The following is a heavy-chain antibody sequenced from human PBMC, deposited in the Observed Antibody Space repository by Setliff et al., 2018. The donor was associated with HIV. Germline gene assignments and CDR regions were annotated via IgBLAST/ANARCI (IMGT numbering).Heavy chain of an antibody. D-gene: IGHD3-10*01. CDR2: VYPGDSDS. Sequence: GASLKISCKASGYTFTHYWIGWVRQMPGKGLEWMGFVYPGDSDSRYSPSLQGQVTISADTSLKTAHLQWSSLKASDTATYFCVRLNRGSTWSIASDRGFFDPWGQGTLVTVSS. CDR1: GYTFTHYW. J-gene: IGHJ5*02. CDR3: VRLNRGSTWSIASDRGFFDP. V-gene: IGHV5-51*01.